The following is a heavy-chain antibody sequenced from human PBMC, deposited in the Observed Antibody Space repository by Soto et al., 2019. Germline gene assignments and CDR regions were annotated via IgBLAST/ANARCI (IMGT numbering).Heavy chain of an antibody. CDR1: GFAVSSNY. CDR2: IYSSGAT. D-gene: IGHD5-12*01. V-gene: IGHV3-66*01. J-gene: IGHJ3*01. Sequence: DVPVVESGGGLVQPGGSLRLSCAASGFAVSSNYLSWVRQAPGKGLEWVSVIYSSGATYYGDSVKGRFTISRDNSKNIVYLQMNSLRAEDTAVYYCARKKVAYHLPYFDVWGQGTKVTVSP. CDR3: ARKKVAYHLPYFDV.